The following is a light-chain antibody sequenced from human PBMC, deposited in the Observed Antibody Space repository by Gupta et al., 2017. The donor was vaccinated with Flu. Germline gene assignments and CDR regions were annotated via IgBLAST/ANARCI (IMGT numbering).Light chain of an antibody. J-gene: IGKJ5*01. CDR1: QSVSSN. CDR3: QQYNNWGT. Sequence: EIVMTQSPATLSVSPGERATLSCRASQSVSSNLAWYQQKPGQAPRLLIYGASTRATGIPDRFSGSGSGKEFTLTISSLQSEDFAVYYCQQYNNWGTFGQGTRLEIK. CDR2: GAS. V-gene: IGKV3-15*01.